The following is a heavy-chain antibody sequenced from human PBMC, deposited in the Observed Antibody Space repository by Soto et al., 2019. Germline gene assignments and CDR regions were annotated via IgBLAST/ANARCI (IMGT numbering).Heavy chain of an antibody. CDR3: ARIPSTGPYYIDY. CDR2: IYPGDSDT. V-gene: IGHV5-51*01. J-gene: IGHJ4*02. Sequence: PGESLKISCKASGYSFTSYWIGWVRQMPGKGLEWMGIIYPGDSDTRYSPSFQGQVTISADKSISTASLQWSSLKASDTAMYYCARIPSTGPYYIDYWGQGALVTVSS. CDR1: GYSFTSYW. D-gene: IGHD1-1*01.